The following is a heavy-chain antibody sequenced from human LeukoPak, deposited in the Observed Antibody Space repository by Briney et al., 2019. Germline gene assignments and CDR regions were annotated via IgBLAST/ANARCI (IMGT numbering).Heavy chain of an antibody. D-gene: IGHD3-9*01. V-gene: IGHV3-30*02. Sequence: PGGSLRLSCAASGFTFSSYGMHWVRQAPGKGLEWVAFIRYDGSNKYYADSVKGRFTISRDNSKNTLYLQMNSLRAEDTAVYYCAKDGSLRYFDWLTDAFDIWGQGTMVTVSS. CDR2: IRYDGSNK. CDR1: GFTFSSYG. CDR3: AKDGSLRYFDWLTDAFDI. J-gene: IGHJ3*02.